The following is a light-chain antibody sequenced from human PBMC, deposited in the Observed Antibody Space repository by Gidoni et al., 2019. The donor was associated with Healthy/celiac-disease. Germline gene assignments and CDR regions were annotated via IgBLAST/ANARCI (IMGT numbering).Light chain of an antibody. Sequence: DIHMTQSPYSLSASVGDRVTITCRASQSISSYLNWYQQKPGKAPKLLIYAASSLQSGVPSRFSGSGSGTDFTLTISSLQPEDFATYYCQQSYSTPITFGQGRRLEIK. V-gene: IGKV1-39*01. CDR1: QSISSY. CDR3: QQSYSTPIT. CDR2: AAS. J-gene: IGKJ5*01.